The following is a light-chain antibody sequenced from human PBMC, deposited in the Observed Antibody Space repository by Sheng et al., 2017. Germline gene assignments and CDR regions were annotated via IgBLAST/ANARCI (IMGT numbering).Light chain of an antibody. J-gene: IGKJ2*03. CDR2: GAS. V-gene: IGKV1-NL1*01. CDR1: QGISNS. CDR3: QQCYRTPYS. Sequence: DIQMTQSPSSLSASVGDRVTITCRASQGISNSLAWYQQRPGEAPKLLVYGASRLESGVPSRFSGSGSGTQYTLSISGLQPEDFAIYYCQQCYRTPYSFGQGTKLEIK.